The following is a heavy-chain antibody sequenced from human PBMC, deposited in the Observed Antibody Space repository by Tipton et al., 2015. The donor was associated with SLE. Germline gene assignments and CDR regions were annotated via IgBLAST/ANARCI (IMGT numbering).Heavy chain of an antibody. CDR3: ARRAGYSYGYGY. J-gene: IGHJ4*02. D-gene: IGHD5-18*01. CDR2: INHSGST. Sequence: TLSLTCAVYGGSFSGYYCSWIRQPPGKGLEWIGEINHSGSTNYNPSLKSRVTISVDTSKNQFSLKLSSVTAADTAVYYCARRAGYSYGYGYWGQGTLVTVSS. CDR1: GGSFSGYY. V-gene: IGHV4-34*01.